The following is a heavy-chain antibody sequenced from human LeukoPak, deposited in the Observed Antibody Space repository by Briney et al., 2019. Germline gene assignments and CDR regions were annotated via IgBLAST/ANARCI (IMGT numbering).Heavy chain of an antibody. Sequence: GRSLPLSGPAPGFPLADDSMGWAGPAPGQGLDCISYIDRSGDIIYYAGSMKGRFTISRDNARNSLYLQMNSLRVEDTAVYYCVRLGGGSYFDNWGQGTLVTVSS. CDR2: IDRSGDII. CDR1: GFPLADDS. CDR3: VRLGGGSYFDN. V-gene: IGHV3-11*01. J-gene: IGHJ4*02. D-gene: IGHD1-26*01.